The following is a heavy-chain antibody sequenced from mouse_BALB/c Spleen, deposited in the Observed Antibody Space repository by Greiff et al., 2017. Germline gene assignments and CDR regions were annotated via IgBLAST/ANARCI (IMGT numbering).Heavy chain of an antibody. J-gene: IGHJ3*01. Sequence: QVQLQQSGPGLVQPSQSLSITCTVSGFSLTSYGVHWVRQSPGKGLEWLGVIWSGGSTDYNAAFISRLSISKDNSKSQVFFKMNSLQANDTAIYYCARKGPDGYYAWFAYWGQGTLVTVSA. CDR1: GFSLTSYG. CDR3: ARKGPDGYYAWFAY. V-gene: IGHV2-2*02. CDR2: IWSGGST. D-gene: IGHD2-3*01.